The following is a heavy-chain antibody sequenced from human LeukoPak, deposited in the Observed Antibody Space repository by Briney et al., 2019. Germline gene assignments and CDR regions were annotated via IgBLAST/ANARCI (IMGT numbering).Heavy chain of an antibody. D-gene: IGHD2-21*02. CDR3: ARDSDWAFDN. CDR2: INHNAETI. J-gene: IGHJ4*02. Sequence: GRSLRLSCAASGFTFSSYVMSWVRQAPGKGLEWVSYINHNAETIYYADSVKGQFTISRDNAKNVLYLQMNRLRDGDTAVYYCARDSDWAFDNWGQGTLVTVSS. CDR1: GFTFSSYV. V-gene: IGHV3-48*02.